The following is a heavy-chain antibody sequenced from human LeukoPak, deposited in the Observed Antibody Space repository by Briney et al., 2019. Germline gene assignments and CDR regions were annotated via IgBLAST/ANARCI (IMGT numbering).Heavy chain of an antibody. CDR2: ISTSSSYI. J-gene: IGHJ3*02. V-gene: IGHV3-21*01. CDR3: VRDTFSPDAFDM. D-gene: IGHD3-16*01. CDR1: GFTFSRYS. Sequence: GGSLRLSCAASGFTFSRYSMNWVRQAPGKGLEWVSSISTSSSYIYSADSVKGRFAISRDNAKNSLYLQMNSLRAEDTAVYYCVRDTFSPDAFDMWGQGTMVTVSS.